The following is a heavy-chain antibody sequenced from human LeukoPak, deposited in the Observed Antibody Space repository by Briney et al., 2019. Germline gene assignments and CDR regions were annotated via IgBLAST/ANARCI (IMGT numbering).Heavy chain of an antibody. CDR3: ARDPYSGSYGNYYYYFMDV. J-gene: IGHJ6*03. Sequence: GGSQRLSCAASGFTFSSYNMNWVRQAPGKGLEWVSSITSGSSYIYYADSVKGRFTISRDNAKSSLYLQMNSLRAEDTAVYYCARDPYSGSYGNYYYYFMDVWGKGTTVTISS. CDR2: ITSGSSYI. V-gene: IGHV3-21*01. CDR1: GFTFSSYN. D-gene: IGHD1-26*01.